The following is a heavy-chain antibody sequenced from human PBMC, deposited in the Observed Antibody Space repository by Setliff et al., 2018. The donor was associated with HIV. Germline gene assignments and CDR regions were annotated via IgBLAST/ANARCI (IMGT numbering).Heavy chain of an antibody. V-gene: IGHV3-7*01. CDR2: IKSDGTEK. J-gene: IGHJ6*02. Sequence: PGGSLRLSCIASGFSFNNYYMTWVRQAPGKGLEWVGNIKSDGTEKNYADSVRGRFTISRDNTKNSLYLQMNSLRAEDTAVYYCARKLRPGHGVDVWGQGTTVTVSS. D-gene: IGHD3-10*01. CDR3: ARKLRPGHGVDV. CDR1: GFSFNNYY.